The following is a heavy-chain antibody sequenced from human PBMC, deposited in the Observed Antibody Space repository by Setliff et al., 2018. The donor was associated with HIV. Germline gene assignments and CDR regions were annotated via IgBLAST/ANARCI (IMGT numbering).Heavy chain of an antibody. CDR3: ASGYSIYYYYGMDV. CDR1: GESFSGYY. D-gene: IGHD2-15*01. Sequence: SETLSLTCAVYGESFSGYYWNWIRQPPGKGLEWIGEINHRGSTNYNPSLKSRVTMSVDTSKNQFSLKLNSVTAADTAVYYCASGYSIYYYYGMDVWGQGTTVTVSS. J-gene: IGHJ6*02. V-gene: IGHV4-34*01. CDR2: INHRGST.